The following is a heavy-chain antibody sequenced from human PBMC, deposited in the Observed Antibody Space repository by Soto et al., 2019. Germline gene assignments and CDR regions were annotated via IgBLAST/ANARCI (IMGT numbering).Heavy chain of an antibody. CDR2: IRSNTYGGTT. J-gene: IGHJ4*02. CDR3: TTLITMAH. D-gene: IGHD3-10*01. V-gene: IGHV3-49*03. Sequence: GGSLSLSCPTSGFPFGDYAMSWFRQAPGKGLEWIGYIRSNTYGGTTEYAASVKGRFTISRDDSKRVAHLQMNSLKTEDTAVYYCTTLITMAHWGQGTLVTVSS. CDR1: GFPFGDYA.